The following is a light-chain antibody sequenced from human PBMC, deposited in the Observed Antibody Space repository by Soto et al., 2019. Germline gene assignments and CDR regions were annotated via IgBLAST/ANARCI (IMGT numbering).Light chain of an antibody. V-gene: IGKV1-33*01. J-gene: IGKJ3*01. Sequence: DIQMTQSPSSLSASVGDRVTITCQAIQDIRNYLSWYQQKPGRAPKLLIYGASNLETGVPSRFSGSGYGTDFTFTISSLQPEDIATYYCQHYDHLPPFTFGPGTKVAIK. CDR3: QHYDHLPPFT. CDR2: GAS. CDR1: QDIRNY.